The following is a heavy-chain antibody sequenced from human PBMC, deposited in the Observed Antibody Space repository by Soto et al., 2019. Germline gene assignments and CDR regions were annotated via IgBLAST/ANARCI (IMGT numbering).Heavy chain of an antibody. Sequence: PSQPLPLTCTVSGGSISSSSYCWGWIRQPPGKGLEWIGSIYYSGSTYYNPSLKSRVTISVDTSKNQFSLKLSSVTAADTAVYYCARHTPAISISDHWGQGTLVTVSS. V-gene: IGHV4-39*01. CDR2: IYYSGST. CDR1: GGSISSSSYC. CDR3: ARHTPAISISDH. D-gene: IGHD2-15*01. J-gene: IGHJ4*02.